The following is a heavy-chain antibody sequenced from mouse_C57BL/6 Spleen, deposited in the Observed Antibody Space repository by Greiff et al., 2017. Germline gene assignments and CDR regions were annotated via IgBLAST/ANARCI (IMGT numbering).Heavy chain of an antibody. J-gene: IGHJ2*01. Sequence: EVKLVESGGDLVKPGGSLKLSCAASGFTFSSYGMSWVRQTPDKRLEWVATISSGGSYTYYPDSVKGRFTISRDNAKHTLYLQMSSLKSEDTAMYYCAGHWGYGYDGYFDYWGQGTTLTVSS. V-gene: IGHV5-6*01. CDR1: GFTFSSYG. CDR3: AGHWGYGYDGYFDY. D-gene: IGHD2-2*01. CDR2: ISSGGSYT.